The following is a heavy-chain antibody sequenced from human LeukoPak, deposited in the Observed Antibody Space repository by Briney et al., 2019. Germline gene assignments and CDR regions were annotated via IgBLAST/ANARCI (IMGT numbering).Heavy chain of an antibody. J-gene: IGHJ4*02. CDR2: MNPNSGNT. CDR3: ARASYYYGSGSYYHY. D-gene: IGHD3-10*01. V-gene: IGHV1-8*03. CDR1: GHTFTSYD. Sequence: ASVKVSCKASGHTFTSYDINWVRRATGQGLEWMGWMNPNSGNTGYVQKFQGRVTITRNTSISTAYMELSSLRSEDTAVYYCARASYYYGSGSYYHYWGQGTLVTVSS.